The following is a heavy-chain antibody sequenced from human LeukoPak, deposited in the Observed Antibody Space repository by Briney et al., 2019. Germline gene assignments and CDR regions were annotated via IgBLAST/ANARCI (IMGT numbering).Heavy chain of an antibody. CDR2: MSGGGGYI. V-gene: IGHV3-21*01. J-gene: IGHJ4*02. D-gene: IGHD2-15*01. Sequence: GGSLRLSCAASGFTFSTYSMTWVRQAPGKGLEWVSSMSGGGGYIYYADSVEGRFTISRDNAKNSPYLQMNSLRAEDTAVYYCARGGYFDRWGQGALVTVSS. CDR1: GFTFSTYS. CDR3: ARGGYFDR.